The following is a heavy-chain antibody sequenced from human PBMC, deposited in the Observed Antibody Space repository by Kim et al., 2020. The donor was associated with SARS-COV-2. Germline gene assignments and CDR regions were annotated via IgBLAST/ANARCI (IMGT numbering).Heavy chain of an antibody. D-gene: IGHD6-19*01. Sequence: AQSVRSRFTIPRDKSKNTLYLQMNSLRAEDTGVYYCANGPHSSGWRYWGQGTLVTVSS. V-gene: IGHV3-23*01. CDR3: ANGPHSSGWRY. J-gene: IGHJ4*02.